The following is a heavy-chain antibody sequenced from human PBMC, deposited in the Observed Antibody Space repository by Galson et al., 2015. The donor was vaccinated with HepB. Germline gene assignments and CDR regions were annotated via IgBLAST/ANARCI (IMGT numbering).Heavy chain of an antibody. CDR3: ARDSVITFGGVIVFDY. CDR1: GFTFSSYS. D-gene: IGHD3-16*02. CDR2: ISSSSSTI. J-gene: IGHJ4*02. Sequence: SLRLSCAASGFTFSSYSMNWVRQAPGKGLEWVSYISSSSSTIYYADSVKGRFTISRDNAKNSLYLQMNSLRAEDTAVYYCARDSVITFGGVIVFDYWGQGTLVTVSS. V-gene: IGHV3-48*01.